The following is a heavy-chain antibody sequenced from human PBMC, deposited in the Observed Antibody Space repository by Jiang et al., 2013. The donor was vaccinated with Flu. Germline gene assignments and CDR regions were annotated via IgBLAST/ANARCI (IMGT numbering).Heavy chain of an antibody. V-gene: IGHV6-1*01. J-gene: IGHJ2*01. CDR3: ARALAVAGNAGWYYDL. Sequence: QTLSLTCAISGDSVSSNSAAWSWSQAVPSRGLEVAGRTYYRSKWYDDYAVSVKSRITVNPDTSKNQFSLQLNSVTPEDTAVYYCARALAVAGNAGWYYDLWGRGTLVTVSS. D-gene: IGHD6-19*01. CDR2: TYYRSKWYD. CDR1: GDSVSSNSAA.